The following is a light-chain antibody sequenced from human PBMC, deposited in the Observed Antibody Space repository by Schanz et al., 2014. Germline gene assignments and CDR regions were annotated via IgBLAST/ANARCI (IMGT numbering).Light chain of an antibody. Sequence: EIVMTQSPATLSVSPGERASLSCRASQSVNSNLAWYQQKPGQAPRLLIYGASTSATGIPARFSGSGSGTDFTISISRLEPEDCAVYYCQYYGSSPLTFGPGSKVDFK. V-gene: IGKV3-15*01. J-gene: IGKJ3*01. CDR3: QYYGSSPLT. CDR1: QSVNSN. CDR2: GAS.